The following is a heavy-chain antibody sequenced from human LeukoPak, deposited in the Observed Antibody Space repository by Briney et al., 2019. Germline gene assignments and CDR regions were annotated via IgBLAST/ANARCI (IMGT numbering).Heavy chain of an antibody. CDR1: GFISSNYW. CDR2: IKTGGSST. J-gene: IGHJ4*02. CDR3: AKRIGSCDTIRCLYFDH. V-gene: IGHV3-74*01. Sequence: GGSLRLSCEASGFISSNYWMHWVRQTPGKELVWVSRIKTGGSSTDYADSVKGRFTISRDNAKNTLYLQMNSLRDEDTAVYYCAKRIGSCDTIRCLYFDHWGQGALVTVSS. D-gene: IGHD3-10*01.